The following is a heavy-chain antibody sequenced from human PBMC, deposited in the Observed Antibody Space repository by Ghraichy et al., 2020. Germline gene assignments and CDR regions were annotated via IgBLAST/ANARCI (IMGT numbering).Heavy chain of an antibody. CDR3: ARLLYYYDSSGYYRYFDY. Sequence: SETLSLTCTVSGGSISSYYWSWIRQPPGKGLEWIGYIYYSGSTNYNPSLKSRVTISVDTSKTQFSLKLSSVTAADTAVYYCARLLYYYDSSGYYRYFDYWGQGTLLTVSS. V-gene: IGHV4-59*08. J-gene: IGHJ4*02. CDR2: IYYSGST. CDR1: GGSISSYY. D-gene: IGHD3-22*01.